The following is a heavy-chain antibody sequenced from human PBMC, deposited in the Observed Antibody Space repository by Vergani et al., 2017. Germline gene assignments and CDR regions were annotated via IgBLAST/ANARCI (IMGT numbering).Heavy chain of an antibody. CDR1: GYTFTGYY. Sequence: QVQLVQSGAEVKKPGASVKVSCKASGYTFTGYYMHWVRQAPGQGLEWMGWINPNSGGPNYAQKFQGRVTMTRDTSISTAYMELSRLRSDDTAVYYCARDRAGRSSSVWFDPWGQGTLVTVSS. CDR3: ARDRAGRSSSVWFDP. CDR2: INPNSGGP. D-gene: IGHD6-6*01. V-gene: IGHV1-2*02. J-gene: IGHJ5*02.